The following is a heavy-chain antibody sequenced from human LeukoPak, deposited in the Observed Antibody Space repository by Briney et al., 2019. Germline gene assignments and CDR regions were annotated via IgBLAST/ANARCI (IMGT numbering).Heavy chain of an antibody. CDR2: INPNSGGT. D-gene: IGHD3-3*01. CDR3: ATTGQYYDFWSGPTVDYYYMDV. Sequence: ASVKVSCKASGYTFTNYDSNWVRQAPGQGLEWMGWINPNSGGTNYAQKFQGRVTMTRDTSISTAYMELSRLRSDDTAVYYCATTGQYYDFWSGPTVDYYYMDVWGKGTTVTVSS. J-gene: IGHJ6*03. V-gene: IGHV1-2*02. CDR1: GYTFTNYD.